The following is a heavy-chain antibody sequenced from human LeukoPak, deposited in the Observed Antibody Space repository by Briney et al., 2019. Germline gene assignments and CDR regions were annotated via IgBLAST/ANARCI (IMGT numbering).Heavy chain of an antibody. D-gene: IGHD6-19*01. CDR2: INPSGGST. J-gene: IGHJ6*02. V-gene: IGHV1-46*01. Sequence: EASVKVSCKASGYTFTSYYMHWVRPAPGQGLEWMGIINPSGGSTSYAQKFQGRVTMTRDTSTSTVYMELSSLRSEDTAVYYCARDIAVAGTHYYYGMDVWGQGTTVTVSS. CDR3: ARDIAVAGTHYYYGMDV. CDR1: GYTFTSYY.